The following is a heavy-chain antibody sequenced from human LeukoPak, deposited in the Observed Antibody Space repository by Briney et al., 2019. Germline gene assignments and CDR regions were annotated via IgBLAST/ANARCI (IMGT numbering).Heavy chain of an antibody. J-gene: IGHJ4*02. CDR3: ARVIAAAVYYFDY. Sequence: PGGSLRLSCAASGFPFSSYEMNWVRQAPGKGLEWVSYISSSGSTIYYADSVKGRFTISRDNAKNSLYLQMNSLRAEDTAVYYCARVIAAAVYYFDYWGQGTLVTVSS. V-gene: IGHV3-48*03. D-gene: IGHD6-13*01. CDR2: ISSSGSTI. CDR1: GFPFSSYE.